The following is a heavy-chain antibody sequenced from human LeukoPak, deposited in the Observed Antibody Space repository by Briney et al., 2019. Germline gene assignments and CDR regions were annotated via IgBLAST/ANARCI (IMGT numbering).Heavy chain of an antibody. D-gene: IGHD4-17*01. CDR3: VRDRSPYGDYVLDAFDI. J-gene: IGHJ3*02. V-gene: IGHV3-21*01. CDR1: GFTFSSYS. Sequence: GGSLRLSCAASGFTFSSYSMNWFRQAPGKGLEWVSSISSSSSYIYYADSVKGRFTISRDNAKNSLYLQMNSLRAEDTAVYYCVRDRSPYGDYVLDAFDIWGQGTMVTVSS. CDR2: ISSSSSYI.